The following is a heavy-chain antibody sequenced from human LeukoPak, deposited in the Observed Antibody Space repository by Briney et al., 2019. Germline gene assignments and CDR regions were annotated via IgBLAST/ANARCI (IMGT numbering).Heavy chain of an antibody. J-gene: IGHJ4*02. V-gene: IGHV4-61*01. Sequence: SQTLSLTCTVSGGSISSGSYYWSWIRQPPGKGLEWIGYIYYSGSTNYNPSLKSRVTISVDTSKNQFSLKLSSVTAADTAVYYCAVIGPIAVAGKGYWGQGTLVTVSS. CDR3: AVIGPIAVAGKGY. CDR2: IYYSGST. CDR1: GGSISSGSYY. D-gene: IGHD6-19*01.